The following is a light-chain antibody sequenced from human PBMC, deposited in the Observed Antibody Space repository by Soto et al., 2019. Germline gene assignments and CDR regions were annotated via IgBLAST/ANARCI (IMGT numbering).Light chain of an antibody. V-gene: IGKV1-12*01. J-gene: IGKJ2*01. CDR3: QQANSFPHT. CDR1: RGISSW. CDR2: AAS. Sequence: DMQMTQSPSSVSASVGDRVTITCRASRGISSWLAWYQQKPGKAPKLLIYAASSLQSGVPSRFSGSGSGTDFTLTSSSLQPEDFATYYCQQANSFPHTFGQGTKLEIK.